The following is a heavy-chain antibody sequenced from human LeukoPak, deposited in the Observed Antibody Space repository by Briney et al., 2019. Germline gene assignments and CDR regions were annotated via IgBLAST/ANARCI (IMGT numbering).Heavy chain of an antibody. J-gene: IGHJ4*02. V-gene: IGHV4-34*01. CDR3: ARGYCSSTSCSFDY. D-gene: IGHD2-2*01. CDR2: INHSGST. CDR1: GGSFSGYY. Sequence: PSETLSLTCAVYGGSFSGYYWSWIRQPPGKGLEWIGEINHSGSTNYNPSLKSRVTISVDTSKNQFSLKLSSVTAADTAVYYCARGYCSSTSCSFDYWGQGTLVTVSS.